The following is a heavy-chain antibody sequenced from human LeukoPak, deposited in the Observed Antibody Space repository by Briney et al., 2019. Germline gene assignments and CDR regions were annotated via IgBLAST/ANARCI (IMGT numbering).Heavy chain of an antibody. Sequence: SETLSLTCAVSGGSISSGGYSWSWVRQPPGKGLEWIAYIYHSGTTYYNPSLKSRVTISVDRSKNQFSLKLSSVTAADTAVYYCGRSFVARTFGMDVWGPGTTVNGSS. V-gene: IGHV4-30-2*01. J-gene: IGHJ6*02. CDR2: IYHSGTT. CDR3: GRSFVARTFGMDV. CDR1: GGSISSGGYS. D-gene: IGHD5-12*01.